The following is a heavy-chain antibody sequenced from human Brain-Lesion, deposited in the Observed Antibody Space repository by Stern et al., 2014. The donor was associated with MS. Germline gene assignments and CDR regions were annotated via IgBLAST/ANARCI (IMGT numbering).Heavy chain of an antibody. J-gene: IGHJ6*02. CDR1: GGSVSSDNYY. CDR3: ARDQFTTSLDV. V-gene: IGHV4-31*03. D-gene: IGHD2-2*01. Sequence: QVQLQESGPGLVKPSQTLSLTCTVSGGSVSSDNYYWTWLRQHPGKGLEWIGHLYYSGTTYYNPFLKSRVTTSIDTSKNQFSLNLSSVAAADTALYCCARDQFTTSLDVWGQGTTVTVSS. CDR2: LYYSGTT.